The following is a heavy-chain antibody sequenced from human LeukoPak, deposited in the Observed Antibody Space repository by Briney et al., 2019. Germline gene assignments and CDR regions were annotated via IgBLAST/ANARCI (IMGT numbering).Heavy chain of an antibody. D-gene: IGHD3-9*01. J-gene: IGHJ1*01. CDR3: ARVKDTNDDITFQH. Sequence: GGSLRLSCAASGFTFSSYWMSWVRQAPGKGLEWVASIKQDGSQKPYVDSVKGRFTISRGNGKNSLDLQMNSLRAEDAAIYFCARVKDTNDDITFQHWGQGTLVSVSS. V-gene: IGHV3-7*01. CDR1: GFTFSSYW. CDR2: IKQDGSQK.